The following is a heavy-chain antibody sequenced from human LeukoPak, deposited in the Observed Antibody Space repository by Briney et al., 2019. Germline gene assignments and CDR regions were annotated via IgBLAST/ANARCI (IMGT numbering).Heavy chain of an antibody. CDR1: GYTFTNYY. D-gene: IGHD2-21*01. Sequence: ASVTVSCKASGYTFTNYYMHWVRQAPGQGLEWMGIINPSGGSTSYAQKFQGRVTMTRDTSTSTAYMELSRLRSDDTAVYYCARGTYSRDAFDIWGQGTMVTVSS. CDR2: INPSGGST. J-gene: IGHJ3*02. V-gene: IGHV1-46*01. CDR3: ARGTYSRDAFDI.